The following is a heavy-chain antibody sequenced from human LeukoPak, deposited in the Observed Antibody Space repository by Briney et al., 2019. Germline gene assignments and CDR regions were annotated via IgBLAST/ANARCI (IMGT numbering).Heavy chain of an antibody. CDR3: ARDTNEEYSSSSDGLAV. J-gene: IGHJ6*02. D-gene: IGHD6-6*01. CDR2: ISPFFDVA. V-gene: IGHV1-69*04. CDR1: GGNFGKYV. Sequence: RASVKVSCKASGGNFGKYVIHWVRQAPGQGLEWMGRISPFFDVANYAQRFQDRVTFTADKITNTAYMQISSLKSEDTAMYFCARDTNEEYSSSSDGLAVWGQGTTVTVSS.